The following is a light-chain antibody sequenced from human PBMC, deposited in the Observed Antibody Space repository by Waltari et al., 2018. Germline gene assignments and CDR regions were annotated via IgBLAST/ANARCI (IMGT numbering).Light chain of an antibody. CDR2: DVT. J-gene: IGLJ2*01. CDR1: GSDIGGFKF. CDR3: SSNTGSGLV. Sequence: QSALTQPASVSGSPGQSITISCTETGSDIGGFKFVSWYQQLPGRAPRLMIYDVTYRPSGISSRFSGSKSGNTASLTISGLQAEDEAVYSCSSNTGSGLVFGGGTQLTVL. V-gene: IGLV2-14*03.